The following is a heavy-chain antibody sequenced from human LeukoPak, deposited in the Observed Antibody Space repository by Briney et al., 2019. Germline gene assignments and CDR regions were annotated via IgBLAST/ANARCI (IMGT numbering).Heavy chain of an antibody. CDR2: VYYSGTT. D-gene: IGHD3-3*01. V-gene: IGHV4-39*01. J-gene: IGHJ4*02. CDR3: ARRRTWSGYDY. CDR1: GGSISSSGYF. Sequence: PSETLSLTCSVSGGSISSSGYFWDWIRQPPGKGLEWIGSVYYSGTTSYNPSLKSRVTISVDTSKNQFSLRLTSVPAADTGVYYCARRRTWSGYDYWGQGTLVTVSS.